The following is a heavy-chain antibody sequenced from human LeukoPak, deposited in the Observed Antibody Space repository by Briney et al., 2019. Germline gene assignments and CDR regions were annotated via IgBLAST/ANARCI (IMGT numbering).Heavy chain of an antibody. J-gene: IGHJ4*02. D-gene: IGHD5-24*01. CDR2: VYYRGST. V-gene: IGHV4-39*02. CDR3: ARDSGDYNYDY. CDR1: GGSISSSSYY. Sequence: SETLSLTCSVSGGSISSSSYYWGWIRQPPGKGLEWIGNVYYRGSTYYNPSPKSRVTISVDTSKNQFSLTLNAVTAADTAVYFCARDSGDYNYDYWGQGTLISVSS.